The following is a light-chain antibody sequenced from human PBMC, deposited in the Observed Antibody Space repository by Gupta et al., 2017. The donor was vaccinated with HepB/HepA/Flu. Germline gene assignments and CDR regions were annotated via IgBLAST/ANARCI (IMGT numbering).Light chain of an antibody. Sequence: DIQMTQFPSSLSASVGDTVTITCRASQSITRYLNWYQQKPGGAPNILIYASSSLHSGVASRFCGNGCGTNFTLTISSRQPEDFAADYCQQSYNTPRYTFGQGTKVEIK. CDR2: ASS. CDR3: QQSYNTPRYT. CDR1: QSITRY. V-gene: IGKV1-39*01. J-gene: IGKJ2*01.